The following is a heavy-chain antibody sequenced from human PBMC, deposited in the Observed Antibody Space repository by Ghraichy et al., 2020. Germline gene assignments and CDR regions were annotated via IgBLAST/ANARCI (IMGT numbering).Heavy chain of an antibody. V-gene: IGHV4-59*01. CDR3: ARGRGWAPFDY. D-gene: IGHD6-19*01. J-gene: IGHJ4*02. CDR2: IYYSGST. CDR1: GGSISSYY. Sequence: SETLSLTCTVSGGSISSYYWSWIRQPPGTRLEWIGYIYYSGSTNYNPSLKSRVTISVDTSKNQFSLKLSSVTAADTAVYYCARGRGWAPFDYWGQGTLVTVSS.